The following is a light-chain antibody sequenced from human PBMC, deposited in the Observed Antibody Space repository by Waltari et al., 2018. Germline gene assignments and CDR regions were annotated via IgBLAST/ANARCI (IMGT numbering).Light chain of an antibody. CDR3: QSYDSDEGVV. CDR1: SASIASNY. V-gene: IGLV6-57*03. J-gene: IGLJ2*01. Sequence: NSLLTQPHSVSESPGKTVTISCTRTSASIASNYVQWYQQRPGSAPTTVIFEDNQRPSRVPDRFSASIDTSSNSASLTISGLKTEDGALYYCQSYDSDEGVVFGGGTKLTVL. CDR2: EDN.